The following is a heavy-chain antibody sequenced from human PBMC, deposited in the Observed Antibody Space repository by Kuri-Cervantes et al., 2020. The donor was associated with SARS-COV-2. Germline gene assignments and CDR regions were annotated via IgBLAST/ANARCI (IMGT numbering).Heavy chain of an antibody. CDR2: IYPGDPDT. J-gene: IGHJ3*02. CDR1: GYSFTSYW. D-gene: IGHD3-10*01. V-gene: IGHV5-51*01. Sequence: GESLKISCKGSGYSFTSYWIGWVRQMPGKGLEWMGIIYPGDPDTRYSPSFQGQVTISADKSISTAYLQWSSLKASDTAMYYCARPGLIHTARGAFDIWGQGTMVTVSS. CDR3: ARPGLIHTARGAFDI.